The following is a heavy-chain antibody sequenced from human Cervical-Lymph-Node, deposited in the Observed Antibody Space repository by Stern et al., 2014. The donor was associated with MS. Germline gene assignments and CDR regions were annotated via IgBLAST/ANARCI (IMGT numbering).Heavy chain of an antibody. CDR3: AKGVWMTH. V-gene: IGHV3-11*01. D-gene: IGHD5-12*01. CDR2: ITHSDNTL. J-gene: IGHJ4*02. CDR1: GFAFSDYN. Sequence: VQLEESGGGLVKPGGSLRLSCEASGFAFSDYNMNWVRQTPGQGLEWISYITHSDNTLYYADSVKGRFTISRDDSKNSLYLEMNSLRAEDTAVYYCAKGVWMTHWGQGTLVTVSS.